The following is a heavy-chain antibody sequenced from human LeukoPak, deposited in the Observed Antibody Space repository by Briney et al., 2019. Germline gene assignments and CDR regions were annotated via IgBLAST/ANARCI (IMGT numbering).Heavy chain of an antibody. CDR1: GFTFSSYD. CDR3: ARSRSGYYEDY. Sequence: GGSLRLSCAVSGFTFSSYDMSWVRQAPGKGLEWVSAISGSGASTYYADSVKGRFTISRDNAKNSLSLQVNSLSAEDTAVYYCARSRSGYYEDYWGQGTLVTVFS. D-gene: IGHD3-22*01. V-gene: IGHV3-23*01. CDR2: ISGSGAST. J-gene: IGHJ4*02.